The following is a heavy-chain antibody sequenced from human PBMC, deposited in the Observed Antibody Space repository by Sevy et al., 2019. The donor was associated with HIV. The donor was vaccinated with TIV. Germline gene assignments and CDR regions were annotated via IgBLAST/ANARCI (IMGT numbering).Heavy chain of an antibody. D-gene: IGHD4-4*01. V-gene: IGHV3-21*01. CDR3: ARDLNDYNNYTDSFDD. J-gene: IGHJ4*02. CDR2: ISTSGTYK. CDR1: GFTFSSYS. Sequence: GGSLRLSCAVSGFTFSSYSMNWVRQAPGKGLEWVSFISTSGTYKYYADSVKGRFTISRDNAKNSLFLQMNSLRADDTAEYYCARDLNDYNNYTDSFDDWGQGTLVTVSS.